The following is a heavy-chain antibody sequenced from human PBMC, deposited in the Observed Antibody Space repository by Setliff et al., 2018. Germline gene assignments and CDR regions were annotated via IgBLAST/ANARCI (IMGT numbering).Heavy chain of an antibody. CDR1: GFSINVYS. D-gene: IGHD3-3*01. V-gene: IGHV3-66*02. CDR3: ATDSGSSRLYNFWSGYSPN. J-gene: IGHJ4*02. Sequence: PGGSLRLSCAASGFSINVYSMTWVRQAPGKGLECVSGMYGVGATFYADSVQGRFTISRDNSKNTLYLQMNSLRLEDTAVYYCATDSGSSRLYNFWSGYSPNWGQGTLVTVSS. CDR2: MYGVGAT.